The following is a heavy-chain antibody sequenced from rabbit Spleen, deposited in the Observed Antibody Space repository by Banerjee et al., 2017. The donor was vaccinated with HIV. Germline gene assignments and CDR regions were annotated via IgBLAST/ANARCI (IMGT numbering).Heavy chain of an antibody. Sequence: QQQMEESGGGLVKTGGTLTLTCKASGFDFGSNEMSWVRQAPGKGLELIACVRAVSRSTYYATWVNGRFTISRDNAQNTVFLQMTSLTAADTATYFCARDGAAYGGAAYGRVFRLWGPGTLGTVS. D-gene: IGHD6-1*01. CDR1: GFDFGSNE. J-gene: IGHJ4*01. V-gene: IGHV1S43*01. CDR2: VRAVSRST. CDR3: ARDGAAYGGAAYGRVFRL.